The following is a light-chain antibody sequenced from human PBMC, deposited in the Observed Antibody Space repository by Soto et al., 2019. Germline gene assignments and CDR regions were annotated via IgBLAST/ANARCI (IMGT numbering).Light chain of an antibody. J-gene: IGLJ2*01. Sequence: QPVLTQPPSASGTPGQRVTISCSGSSSNIGSNYVYWYQQLPGTAPKLLIYRNNQRPSGVPDRFSCSKSGTSASLAISGLRSEDEADYYCDAWDDSLSGPYVVFGGGTKLTVL. CDR3: DAWDDSLSGPYVV. V-gene: IGLV1-47*01. CDR1: SSNIGSNY. CDR2: RNN.